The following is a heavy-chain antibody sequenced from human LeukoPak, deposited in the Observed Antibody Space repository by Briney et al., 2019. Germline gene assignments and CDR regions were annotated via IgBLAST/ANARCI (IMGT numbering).Heavy chain of an antibody. J-gene: IGHJ4*02. D-gene: IGHD6-6*01. CDR3: ARGPNSNWSGLDF. CDR2: INGIGDST. CDR1: GFTFDTYL. Sequence: GGSLRLSCAASGFTFDTYLMSWVRQAPGKGLEWLSIINGIGDSTKYADSVKGRLTISRDNAKNTLYLQVNNLRAEDTAVYYCARGPNSNWSGLDFWGQGTLLTVSS. V-gene: IGHV3-20*04.